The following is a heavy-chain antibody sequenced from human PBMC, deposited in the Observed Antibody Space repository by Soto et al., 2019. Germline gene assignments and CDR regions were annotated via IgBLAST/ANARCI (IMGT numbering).Heavy chain of an antibody. J-gene: IGHJ4*02. CDR3: ARISSVWFDFDY. CDR2: IYSGGNT. Sequence: GGSLRLSCAASEFTVSGNYMSWVRQAPGKGLEWVSVIYSGGNTYYADSVKGRFTISRDNSENTLYLQMNGLRAEDTALYYCARISSVWFDFDYWGQGTLVTVSS. D-gene: IGHD6-19*01. V-gene: IGHV3-53*01. CDR1: EFTVSGNY.